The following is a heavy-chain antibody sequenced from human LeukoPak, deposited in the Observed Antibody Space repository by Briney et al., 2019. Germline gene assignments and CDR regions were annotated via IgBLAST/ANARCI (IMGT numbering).Heavy chain of an antibody. CDR2: IYYSGST. Sequence: SETLSLTCTVSGGSISSSGHYWDWIRQPPGKGLEWIGGIYYSGSTDYNLSLQSRVTISADTSKNQFSLRLSSVTAADTAVYYCARRVRGVPFDYWGQGTLVTISS. D-gene: IGHD3-10*01. CDR3: ARRVRGVPFDY. CDR1: GGSISSSGHY. V-gene: IGHV4-39*01. J-gene: IGHJ4*02.